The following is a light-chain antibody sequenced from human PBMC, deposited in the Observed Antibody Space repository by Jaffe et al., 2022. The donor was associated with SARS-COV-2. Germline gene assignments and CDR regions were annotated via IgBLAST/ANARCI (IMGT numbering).Light chain of an antibody. CDR1: QSLLHSSGHNY. Sequence: DIVMTQSPLSLPVTPGEPASISCRSSQSLLHSSGHNYLDWYLQKPGQSPQVLIYLGSNRASGVPDRFSGSGSGTDFTLKISRVEAEDVGVYYCMQALQTPWTFGQGTKVEIK. CDR2: LGS. CDR3: MQALQTPWT. V-gene: IGKV2-28*01. J-gene: IGKJ1*01.